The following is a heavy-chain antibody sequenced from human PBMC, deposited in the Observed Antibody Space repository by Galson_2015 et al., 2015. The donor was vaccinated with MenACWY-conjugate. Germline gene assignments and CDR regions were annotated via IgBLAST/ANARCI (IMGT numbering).Heavy chain of an antibody. CDR2: IWYDGSNK. CDR3: ARGASLSYIAATADY. J-gene: IGHJ4*02. V-gene: IGHV3-33*01. D-gene: IGHD6-13*01. Sequence: SLRLSCAASGFTFSSYGMHWVRQAPGKGLEWVAVIWYDGSNKYYADSVKGRFTISRDNSKNTLYLKMNSLRAEDTAVYYCARGASLSYIAATADYWGQGTLVTVSS. CDR1: GFTFSSYG.